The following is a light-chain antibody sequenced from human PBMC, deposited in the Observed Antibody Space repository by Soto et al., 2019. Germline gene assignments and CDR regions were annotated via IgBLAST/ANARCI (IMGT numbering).Light chain of an antibody. CDR1: QSGSSSY. Sequence: EIVLTQSPGTLSLSPGKRATLSCRASQSGSSSYLAWYQQKPGQAPRLLIYGASGRATGIPDRFSGSVSGTDFALAISRLEPEDFAGYYCQQYGSSPPVTFGHGKRLEI. V-gene: IGKV3-20*01. CDR2: GAS. J-gene: IGKJ5*01. CDR3: QQYGSSPPVT.